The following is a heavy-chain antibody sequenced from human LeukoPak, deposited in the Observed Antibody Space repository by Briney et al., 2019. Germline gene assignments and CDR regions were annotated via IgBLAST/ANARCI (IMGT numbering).Heavy chain of an antibody. V-gene: IGHV3-23*01. CDR3: AKDGAAAGTAAEYFQH. J-gene: IGHJ1*01. CDR1: AFTSSSYA. D-gene: IGHD6-13*01. CDR2: ISGSGGST. Sequence: GGSLRLSCAASAFTSSSYAMSWVRQAPGKGLEWVSAISGSGGSTYYADSVKGRFTISRDNSKNTLYLQMNSLRAEDTAVYYCAKDGAAAGTAAEYFQHWGQGTLVTVSS.